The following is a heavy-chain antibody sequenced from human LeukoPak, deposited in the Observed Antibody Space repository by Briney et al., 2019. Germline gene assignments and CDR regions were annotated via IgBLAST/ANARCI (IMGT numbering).Heavy chain of an antibody. CDR1: GYTFTSYG. V-gene: IGHV1-18*01. CDR3: ARRIAAAGTVFFFCGMDV. D-gene: IGHD6-13*01. CDR2: ISAYNGNT. Sequence: GASVKVSCKASGYTFTSYGISWVRQAPGHGLEWMGWISAYNGNTNYAQKLQGRVTMTTDTSTSTAYMELRSLRSDDTAVYYCARRIAAAGTVFFFCGMDVWGQGTTVSVSS. J-gene: IGHJ6*02.